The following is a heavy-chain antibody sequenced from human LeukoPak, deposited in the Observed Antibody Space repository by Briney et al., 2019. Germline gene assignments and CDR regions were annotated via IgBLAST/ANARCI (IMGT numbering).Heavy chain of an antibody. Sequence: GGSLRLSCAASGFPFTVYPTHWVRQAPGKGLEWVSVSSSDETYKFYAGSVRGRFTISRDNSKNRLYLQMSDLRAEDTAVYFCGRSVSGVWLFDYWGRGTLVTVSS. CDR1: GFPFTVYP. J-gene: IGHJ4*02. V-gene: IGHV3-30-3*01. D-gene: IGHD5/OR15-5a*01. CDR2: SSSDETYK. CDR3: GRSVSGVWLFDY.